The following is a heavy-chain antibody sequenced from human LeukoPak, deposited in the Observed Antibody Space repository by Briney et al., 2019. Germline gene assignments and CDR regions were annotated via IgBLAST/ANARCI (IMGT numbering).Heavy chain of an antibody. CDR2: TKQDGSET. J-gene: IGHJ6*03. Sequence: PGGSLRLSCAAPGFTFSSYWMSWVRQAPGKGLEWVANTKQDGSETYSVDSVKGRFTISTDNAKNSLYMQMNSLRAEDTAVYYCARVMSASVWRSYGSYFYYYYMDIWGKGTTVTVSS. CDR1: GFTFSSYW. CDR3: ARVMSASVWRSYGSYFYYYYMDI. D-gene: IGHD3-16*01. V-gene: IGHV3-7*01.